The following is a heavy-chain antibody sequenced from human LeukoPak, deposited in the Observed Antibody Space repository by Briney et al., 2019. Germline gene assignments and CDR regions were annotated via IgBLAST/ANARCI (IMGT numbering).Heavy chain of an antibody. CDR1: GGTFSSYA. J-gene: IGHJ3*02. V-gene: IGHV1-69*05. CDR2: IIPIFGTA. D-gene: IGHD2-15*01. Sequence: SVKVSCKASGGTFSSYAISWVRQAPGQGLEWMGRIIPIFGTANYAQKFQGRVTITTDESTSTAYMELSSLRSEDTAVYYCARDRGIVVVVAAXDAFDIWGXGXMVXVS. CDR3: ARDRGIVVVVAAXDAFDI.